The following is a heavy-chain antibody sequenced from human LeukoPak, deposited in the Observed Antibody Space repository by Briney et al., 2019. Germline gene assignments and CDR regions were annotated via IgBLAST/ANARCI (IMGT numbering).Heavy chain of an antibody. CDR3: AHRRDDYGDHGDWFDP. D-gene: IGHD4-17*01. CDR1: GFSLSTSGVG. Sequence: ESGPTLVNPTQTLTPTCTFSGFSLSTSGVGVGWIRQPPGKALEWLALIYWDDDKRYSPSLKSRLTITKDTSKNQVVLTMTNMDPVDTATYYCAHRRDDYGDHGDWFDPWGQGTLVTVSS. J-gene: IGHJ5*02. CDR2: IYWDDDK. V-gene: IGHV2-5*02.